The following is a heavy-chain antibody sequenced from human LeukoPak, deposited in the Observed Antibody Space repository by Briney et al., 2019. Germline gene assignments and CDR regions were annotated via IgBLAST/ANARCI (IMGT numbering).Heavy chain of an antibody. CDR3: VRRGGYDIGDDAFDI. CDR1: GSSFTSYW. CDR2: IYPGDSDT. V-gene: IGHV5-51*01. D-gene: IGHD5-12*01. Sequence: AGESLKISCKGSGSSFTSYWIGWVRQMPGKGLEWLGIIYPGDSDTRYSPSFQGQVTISADKSISTAYLQWSSLKASDTAMYYCVRRGGYDIGDDAFDIWGQGTMVTVSS. J-gene: IGHJ3*02.